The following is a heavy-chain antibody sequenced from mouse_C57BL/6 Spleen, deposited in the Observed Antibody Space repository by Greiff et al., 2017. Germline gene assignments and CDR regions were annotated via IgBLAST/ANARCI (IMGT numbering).Heavy chain of an antibody. CDR2: IDPSDSYT. Sequence: QVQLQQPGAELVMPGPSVKLSCKASGNTFTSYWMHWVKQRPGQGLEWIGEIDPSDSYTNYNQKFKGKSTLTVDKSSSTAYMQLSSLTSEYSAVYYCARSVTGTFFDYWGQGTTLTVSS. D-gene: IGHD4-1*01. V-gene: IGHV1-69*01. CDR3: ARSVTGTFFDY. J-gene: IGHJ2*01. CDR1: GNTFTSYW.